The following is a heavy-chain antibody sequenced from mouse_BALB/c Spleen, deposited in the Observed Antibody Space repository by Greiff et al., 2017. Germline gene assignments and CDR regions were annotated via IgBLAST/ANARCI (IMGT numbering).Heavy chain of an antibody. V-gene: IGHV5-12-1*01. CDR2: ISSGGGST. CDR3: ARLRLPFAY. CDR1: GFAFSSYD. D-gene: IGHD2-4*01. J-gene: IGHJ3*01. Sequence: EVHLVESGGGLVKPGGSLKLSCAASGFAFSSYDMSWVRQTPEKRLEWVAYISSGGGSTYYPDTVKGRFTISRDNAKNTLYLQMSSLKSEDTAMYFGARLRLPFAYWGQGTLVTVSA.